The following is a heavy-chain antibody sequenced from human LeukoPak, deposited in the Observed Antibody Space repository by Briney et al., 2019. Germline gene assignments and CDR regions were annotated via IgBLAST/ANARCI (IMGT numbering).Heavy chain of an antibody. CDR2: IYSVGST. CDR3: ARNPSYSSSLY. Sequence: GGSLRLSCAASGFTVNSNYMTWVRQAPGKGLEWVSVIYSVGSTYYADSVRGRFTISRDNSKNTLYLQMNSLRAEDAAIYYCARNPSYSSSLYSGQGTLVTVSS. V-gene: IGHV3-66*02. CDR1: GFTVNSNY. J-gene: IGHJ4*02. D-gene: IGHD6-19*01.